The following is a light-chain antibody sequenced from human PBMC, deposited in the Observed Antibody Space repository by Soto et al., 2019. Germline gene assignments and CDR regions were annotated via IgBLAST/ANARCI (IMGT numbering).Light chain of an antibody. J-gene: IGKJ1*01. CDR1: QTISSW. CDR3: QQYKSYLRT. V-gene: IGKV1-5*01. Sequence: DIPMTQSPSTLSASVGDRVTITCRASQTISSWLAWYQQKPGKAPKLLIYASSTLESGVSSRFSGRGSGTEFTLTINSLHPEDFVTYYCQQYKSYLRTFGQGTKVEIK. CDR2: ASS.